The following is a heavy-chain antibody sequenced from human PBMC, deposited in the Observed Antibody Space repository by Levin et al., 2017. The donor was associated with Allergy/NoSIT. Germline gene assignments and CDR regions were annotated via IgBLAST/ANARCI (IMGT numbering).Heavy chain of an antibody. D-gene: IGHD2-2*01. V-gene: IGHV3-74*01. CDR2: IHSDTSIT. CDR1: GFTFSPYY. J-gene: IGHJ4*02. CDR3: ARGGCSSTSCLDS. Sequence: GESLKISCAASGFTFSPYYMHWVRQAPGKGLAWVSNIHSDTSITNYADSVKGRFTISRDNAKNTLYLQMNSLRAEDTAVYYCARGGCSSTSCLDSWGQGTLVTVSS.